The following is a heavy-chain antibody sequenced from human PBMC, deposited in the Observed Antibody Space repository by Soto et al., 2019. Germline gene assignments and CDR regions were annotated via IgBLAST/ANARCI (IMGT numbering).Heavy chain of an antibody. CDR1: GYTFTSYY. CDR3: ARGSRAGIQLWSYYFDY. J-gene: IGHJ4*02. V-gene: IGHV1-46*01. Sequence: QVQLVQSGAAVKKPGASVKVSCKASGYTFTSYYMHWVRQAPGQGLEWMGIINPSGGSTSYAQKFQGRVTMTRDTSTSTVYMELSSLRSEDTAVYYCARGSRAGIQLWSYYFDYWGQGTLVTVSS. D-gene: IGHD5-18*01. CDR2: INPSGGST.